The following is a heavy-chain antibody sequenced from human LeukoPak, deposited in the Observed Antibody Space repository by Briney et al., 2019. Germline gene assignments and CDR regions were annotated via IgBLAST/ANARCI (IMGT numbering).Heavy chain of an antibody. V-gene: IGHV3-48*01. Sequence: GGSLRLSCAASGFTFSSYSMNWVRQAPGKGLEWVSYISSSSSTIYYADSVKGRFTISRDNSKNTLYLQMNSLRAEDTAVYYCAKALYGREADYWGQGTLVTVSS. CDR2: ISSSSSTI. D-gene: IGHD4-17*01. CDR1: GFTFSSYS. CDR3: AKALYGREADY. J-gene: IGHJ4*02.